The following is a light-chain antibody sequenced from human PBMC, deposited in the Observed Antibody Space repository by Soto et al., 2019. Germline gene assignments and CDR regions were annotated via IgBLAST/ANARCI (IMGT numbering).Light chain of an antibody. J-gene: IGLJ1*01. CDR1: ASDIGGYNF. V-gene: IGLV2-14*03. CDR2: DVS. Sequence: QSVLTQPASVSGSPGQSITLSCTGTASDIGGYNFVSWYQQSAGKAPKLIIYDVSHRPAGVSDRFSASKSGNTAALTISALRTEDEADYYCSSYTFSATLVFGSGTKVTV. CDR3: SSYTFSATLV.